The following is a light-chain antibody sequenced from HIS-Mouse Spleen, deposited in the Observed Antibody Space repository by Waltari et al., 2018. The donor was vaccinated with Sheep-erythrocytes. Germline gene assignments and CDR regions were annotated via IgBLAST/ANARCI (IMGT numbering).Light chain of an antibody. Sequence: QSALTQPASVSGSPGQSITISCTGTSSDVGGYNYVSWYQQHPGKAPKFMIYEVSNRPSGVSNRFSGSNSGNTASLTISGLQAEDEADYYCSSYTSSSTLVFGTGTKVTVL. V-gene: IGLV2-14*01. CDR2: EVS. CDR1: SSDVGGYNY. CDR3: SSYTSSSTLV. J-gene: IGLJ1*01.